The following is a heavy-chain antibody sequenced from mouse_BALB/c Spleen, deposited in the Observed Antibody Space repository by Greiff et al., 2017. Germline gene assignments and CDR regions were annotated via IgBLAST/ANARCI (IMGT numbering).Heavy chain of an antibody. Sequence: VKLVESGPGLVQPSQSLSITCTVSGFSLTSYGVHWVRQSPGKGLEWLGVIWSGGSTDYNAAFISRLSISKDNSKSQVFFKMNSLQANDTAIYYCARSDGYYTYYYAMDYWGQGTSVTVSS. D-gene: IGHD2-3*01. CDR2: IWSGGST. CDR1: GFSLTSYG. J-gene: IGHJ4*01. V-gene: IGHV2-2*02. CDR3: ARSDGYYTYYYAMDY.